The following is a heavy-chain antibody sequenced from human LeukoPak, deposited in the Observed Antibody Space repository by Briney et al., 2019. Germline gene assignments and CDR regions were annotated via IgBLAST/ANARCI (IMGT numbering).Heavy chain of an antibody. Sequence: ASVKVSCKASGYTFTGYYMHWVRQAPGQGLEWMGWINPNSGGTNYAQKFQGWVTMTRDTSISTAYMELSRLRSDDTAVYYCARLGYYYGSGSYYYYGMDVWGQGTTVTVSS. J-gene: IGHJ6*02. CDR3: ARLGYYYGSGSYYYYGMDV. V-gene: IGHV1-2*04. CDR2: INPNSGGT. D-gene: IGHD3-10*01. CDR1: GYTFTGYY.